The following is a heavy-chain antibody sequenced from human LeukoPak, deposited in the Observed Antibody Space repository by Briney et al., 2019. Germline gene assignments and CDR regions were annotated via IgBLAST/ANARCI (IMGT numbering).Heavy chain of an antibody. V-gene: IGHV4-30-4*01. CDR1: GGSISSGDYY. Sequence: SETLSLTCTVSGGSISSGDYYWSRIRQPPGKGLEWIGYIYYSGSTYYNPSLKSRVTISVDTSKNQFSLKLSSVTAADTAVYYCARASPANYFDYYDSSGYYYGFDYWGQGALVTVSS. J-gene: IGHJ4*02. CDR3: ARASPANYFDYYDSSGYYYGFDY. CDR2: IYYSGST. D-gene: IGHD3-22*01.